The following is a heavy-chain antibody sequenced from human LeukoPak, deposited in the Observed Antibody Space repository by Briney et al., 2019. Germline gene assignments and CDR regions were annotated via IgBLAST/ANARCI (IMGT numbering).Heavy chain of an antibody. J-gene: IGHJ3*02. CDR2: IYYSGST. Sequence: SETLSLTCTVSGGSITSYYWSWIRQPPGKGLEWIGYIYYSGSTNYNPSLKSRVTISVDTSKNQFSLKLSSVTAADTAVYYCAGDQAAVGAFDIWGQGTMVTVSS. CDR3: AGDQAAVGAFDI. CDR1: GGSITSYY. D-gene: IGHD6-13*01. V-gene: IGHV4-59*01.